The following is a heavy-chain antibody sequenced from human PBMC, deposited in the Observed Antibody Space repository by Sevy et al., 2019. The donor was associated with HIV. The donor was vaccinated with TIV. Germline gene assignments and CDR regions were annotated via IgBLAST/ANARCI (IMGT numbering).Heavy chain of an antibody. Sequence: GGSLRLSCTASGFTFSNAWMTWVRQAPGKGLEWVGRIKSKTDGGTTDYPAPEKGRFTISSVDSKNTLYLQMNSLKTEDTAVYFCTTEYPSGPLDYWGQGTLVTVSS. J-gene: IGHJ4*02. CDR3: TTEYPSGPLDY. CDR1: GFTFSNAW. CDR2: IKSKTDGGTT. V-gene: IGHV3-15*01.